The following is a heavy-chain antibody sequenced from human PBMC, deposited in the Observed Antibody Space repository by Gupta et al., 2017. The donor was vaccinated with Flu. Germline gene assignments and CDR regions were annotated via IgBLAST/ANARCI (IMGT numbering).Heavy chain of an antibody. CDR1: GFAFSSYG. V-gene: IGHV3-33*01. Sequence: QVQLVESGGGVVQPGRYLRLSCAASGFAFSSYGMHWVRQAPGKGLEGVEVIWYDRSNDNNADSVKGRFTISRNNSKNTLYLQMHSLGAEGTAVYACARGGNCSGGNCYSGQGLDDWGQGTRVTVSS. CDR2: IWYDRSND. D-gene: IGHD2-15*01. J-gene: IGHJ4*02. CDR3: ARGGNCSGGNCYSGQGLDD.